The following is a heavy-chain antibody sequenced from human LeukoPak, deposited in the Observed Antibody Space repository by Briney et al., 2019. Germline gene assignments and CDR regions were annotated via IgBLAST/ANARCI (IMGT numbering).Heavy chain of an antibody. V-gene: IGHV3-74*01. Sequence: GGSLRLSCAASGFTFSSNWMHWVRQAPGKGLVWVSRINEDGSTTNYADSVKGRSTIFRDNAKNTLYLQMSSLRAEGTAVYYCVRDLGGRSGHWGQGTLVTVSS. CDR3: VRDLGGRSGH. D-gene: IGHD1-26*01. CDR1: GFTFSSNW. J-gene: IGHJ4*02. CDR2: INEDGSTT.